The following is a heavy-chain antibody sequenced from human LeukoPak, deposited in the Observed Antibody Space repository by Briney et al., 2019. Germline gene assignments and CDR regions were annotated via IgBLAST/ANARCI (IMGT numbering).Heavy chain of an antibody. J-gene: IGHJ3*02. D-gene: IGHD5-12*01. CDR3: AKQLVATSGEAFDI. CDR1: GFTFSSYG. V-gene: IGHV3-33*06. Sequence: GGSLRLSCAASGFTFSSYGMHWVRQAPGKGLEWVAVIWYDGSNKYYADSVKGRFTISRDNSKNTLYLQMNSLRAEDTAVYYCAKQLVATSGEAFDIWGQETMVTVPS. CDR2: IWYDGSNK.